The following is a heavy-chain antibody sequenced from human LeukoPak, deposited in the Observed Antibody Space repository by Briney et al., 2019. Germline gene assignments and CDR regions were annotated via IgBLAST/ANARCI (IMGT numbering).Heavy chain of an antibody. CDR2: IYYSGTT. J-gene: IGHJ4*02. Sequence: PSETLSLTCTVSGXSISSDYWSWIRQSPGKGLEWTGYIYYSGTTSYNPSLKSRVTISLDTSKNQFSLKLSSVTAADTAVYYCARGANWGSPDYWGQGTLVTVSS. CDR1: GXSISSDY. V-gene: IGHV4-59*01. D-gene: IGHD7-27*01. CDR3: ARGANWGSPDY.